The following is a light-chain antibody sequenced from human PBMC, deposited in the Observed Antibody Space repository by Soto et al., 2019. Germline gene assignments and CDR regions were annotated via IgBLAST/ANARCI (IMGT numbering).Light chain of an antibody. CDR3: QQYNSYSVT. Sequence: DIQMTQSPSTLSASVGDRVTITCRASQSISSRLAWYQQKPGKAPKFLVYDASNLESGVPSRFRGSGSGTEFTLTISSLQPDDFATYYCQQYNSYSVTFGQGTKVEIK. J-gene: IGKJ1*01. CDR2: DAS. CDR1: QSISSR. V-gene: IGKV1-5*01.